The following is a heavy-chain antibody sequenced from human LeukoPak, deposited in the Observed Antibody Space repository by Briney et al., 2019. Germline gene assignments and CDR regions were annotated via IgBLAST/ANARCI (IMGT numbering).Heavy chain of an antibody. V-gene: IGHV4-4*02. J-gene: IGHJ3*02. CDR2: IYHSGST. D-gene: IGHD4-23*01. CDR1: GGSISSSNW. Sequence: SETLSLTCAVSGGSISSSNWWSWVRQPPGKGLEWIGEIYHSGSTNYNPSLKSRVTISVDKSKNQFSLKLSSVTAADTAVYYCASLPTTVVKQAFDIWGQETMVTVSS. CDR3: ASLPTTVVKQAFDI.